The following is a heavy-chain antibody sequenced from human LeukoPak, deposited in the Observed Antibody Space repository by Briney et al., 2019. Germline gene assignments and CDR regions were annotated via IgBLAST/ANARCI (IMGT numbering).Heavy chain of an antibody. Sequence: GSLRLSCAASGFIVSSNDMSWVRQAPGKGLEWVSVIYTGGTTYYVDSVKGRFIISRDDSTNTLYLQMSSLRAEDTAMYYCAGHDWFDPWGQGTLVTVSS. CDR2: IYTGGTT. V-gene: IGHV3-66*04. CDR1: GFIVSSND. CDR3: AGHDWFDP. J-gene: IGHJ5*02.